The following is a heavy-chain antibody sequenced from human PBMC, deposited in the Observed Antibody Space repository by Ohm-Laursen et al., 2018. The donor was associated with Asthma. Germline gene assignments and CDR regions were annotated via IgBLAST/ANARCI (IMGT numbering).Heavy chain of an antibody. V-gene: IGHV3-21*01. CDR3: ARSPGNYLAYFDY. D-gene: IGHD4-11*01. J-gene: IGHJ4*02. CDR2: ISSSSSYI. CDR1: GFTFSSYS. Sequence: SLRLSCSAPGFTFSSYSMNWVRQAPGKGLEWVSSISSSSSYIYYADSVKGRFTISRDNAKNSLYLQMNSLRAEDTAVYYCARSPGNYLAYFDYWGQGTLVTVSS.